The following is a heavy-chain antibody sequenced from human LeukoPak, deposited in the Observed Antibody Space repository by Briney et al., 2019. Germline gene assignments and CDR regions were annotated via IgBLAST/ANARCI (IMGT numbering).Heavy chain of an antibody. CDR1: GFTVSSNY. V-gene: IGHV3-53*01. D-gene: IGHD3-16*01. J-gene: IGHJ5*02. CDR3: ARDGGVRSFDP. Sequence: GGSLRLSCAASGFTVSSNYMSWVRQAPGKGLEWVSVIYSGGSTYYADSVKGRFTIPRDNSKNTLYLQMNSLRAEDTAVYYCARDGGVRSFDPWGQGTLVTVSS. CDR2: IYSGGST.